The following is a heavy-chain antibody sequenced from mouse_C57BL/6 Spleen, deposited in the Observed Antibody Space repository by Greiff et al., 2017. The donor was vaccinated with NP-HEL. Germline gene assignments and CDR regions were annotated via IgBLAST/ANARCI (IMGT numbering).Heavy chain of an antibody. J-gene: IGHJ4*01. Sequence: EVKVEESGGGLVQPGGSMKLSCVASGFTFSNYWMNWVRQSPEKGLEWVAQIRLKSDNYATHYAESVKGRFTISRDDSKSSVYLQMNNLRAEDTGIYYCSSTGNYAMDYWGQGTSVTVSS. D-gene: IGHD4-1*02. CDR1: GFTFSNYW. V-gene: IGHV6-3*01. CDR3: SSTGNYAMDY. CDR2: IRLKSDNYAT.